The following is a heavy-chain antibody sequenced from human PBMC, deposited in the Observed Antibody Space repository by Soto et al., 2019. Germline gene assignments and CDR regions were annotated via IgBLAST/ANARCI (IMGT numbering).Heavy chain of an antibody. D-gene: IGHD7-27*01. J-gene: IGHJ4*02. CDR3: ARGPAGDKVDY. CDR1: GGSISSGGYF. Sequence: QVQLQESGPGLVEPSQTLSLTCTVSGGSISSGGYFWSWIRQPPGKGLEWIGHVYNIGSTYSNPSLTTPVTISVDTSKNQFSLRLSFVTAADTAVYYCARGPAGDKVDYWGQGTLVTVSS. V-gene: IGHV4-30-4*01. CDR2: VYNIGST.